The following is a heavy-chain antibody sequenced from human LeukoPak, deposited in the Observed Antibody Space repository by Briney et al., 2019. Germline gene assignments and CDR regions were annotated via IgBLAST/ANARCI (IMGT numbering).Heavy chain of an antibody. Sequence: GRSLRLSCAASGFTFSSYGMHWVRQAPGKGLEWVAVISYDGSNKYYADSVKGRFTISRDNSKNTLYLQTNSLRAEDTAVYYCAKPRSSWYADAPFDYWGQGTLVTVSS. D-gene: IGHD6-13*01. CDR3: AKPRSSWYADAPFDY. V-gene: IGHV3-30*18. CDR1: GFTFSSYG. CDR2: ISYDGSNK. J-gene: IGHJ4*02.